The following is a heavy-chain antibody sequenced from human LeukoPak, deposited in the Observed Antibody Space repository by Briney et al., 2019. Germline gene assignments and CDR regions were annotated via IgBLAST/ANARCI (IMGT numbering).Heavy chain of an antibody. CDR2: IPYDGSDK. J-gene: IGHJ4*02. Sequence: GGSLRLSCAASGFTFSSYGMHWVRQAPGKGLEWVAFIPYDGSDKYYADSVKGRFTISRDNSKNTLYLQMNSLRAEDTAVYYCRDVFDYWGQGTLATVSS. D-gene: IGHD3-16*01. CDR3: RDVFDY. CDR1: GFTFSSYG. V-gene: IGHV3-30*02.